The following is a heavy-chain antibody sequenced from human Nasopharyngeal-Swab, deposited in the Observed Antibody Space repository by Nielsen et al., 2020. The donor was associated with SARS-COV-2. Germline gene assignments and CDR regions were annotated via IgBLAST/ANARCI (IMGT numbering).Heavy chain of an antibody. V-gene: IGHV3-21*01. CDR2: ISSSSSYI. J-gene: IGHJ4*02. Sequence: VGQAAGKGVEWVSSISSSSSYIYYADSVKGRFTISRDNAKNSLYLQMNSLRAEDTAVYYCARAQNVLRFLEWTQPFDYWGQGTLVTVSS. CDR3: ARAQNVLRFLEWTQPFDY. D-gene: IGHD3-3*01.